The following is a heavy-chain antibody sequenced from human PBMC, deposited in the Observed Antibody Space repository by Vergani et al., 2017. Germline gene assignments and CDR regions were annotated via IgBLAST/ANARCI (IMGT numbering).Heavy chain of an antibody. CDR3: ARVPSFDWFYIDY. V-gene: IGHV3-21*04. CDR1: GFTFSSYS. J-gene: IGHJ4*02. Sequence: EVQLVESGGGLVKPGGSLRLSCAASGFTFSSYSMNWVRQAPGKGLEWVSSISSSSSYIYYADSVKGRFTISRDNAKNSLYLQMNSLRAEDTAVYYCARVPSFDWFYIDYWGQGTLVTVSS. D-gene: IGHD3-9*01. CDR2: ISSSSSYI.